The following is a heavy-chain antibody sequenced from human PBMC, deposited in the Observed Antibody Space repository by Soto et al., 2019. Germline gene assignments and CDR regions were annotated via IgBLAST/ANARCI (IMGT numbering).Heavy chain of an antibody. D-gene: IGHD2-15*01. CDR2: ISSSSSTI. CDR1: GFTFSSYS. Sequence: EVQLVESGGGLVQPGGSLRLSCAASGFTFSSYSMNWVRQAPGKGLEWVSYISSSSSTIYYADSVKGRFTISRDNAKNSLYLQMNSLRAEDTAVYYCARGYCSGGSCYWGEDAFDIWGQGTMVTVSS. CDR3: ARGYCSGGSCYWGEDAFDI. V-gene: IGHV3-48*01. J-gene: IGHJ3*02.